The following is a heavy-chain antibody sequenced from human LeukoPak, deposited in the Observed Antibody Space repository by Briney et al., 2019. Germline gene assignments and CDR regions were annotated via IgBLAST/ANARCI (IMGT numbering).Heavy chain of an antibody. D-gene: IGHD3-10*01. CDR1: GFTFSTYW. Sequence: GGSLRLSCAASGFTFSTYWMSWVRQAPGKGLEWVANINQDGSEKSYVDSVKGRFTISRDNAKKSLHLQMNSLRAEDTAVYYCARDRVNYFDYWGQGTLVTVSS. J-gene: IGHJ4*02. CDR2: INQDGSEK. V-gene: IGHV3-7*01. CDR3: ARDRVNYFDY.